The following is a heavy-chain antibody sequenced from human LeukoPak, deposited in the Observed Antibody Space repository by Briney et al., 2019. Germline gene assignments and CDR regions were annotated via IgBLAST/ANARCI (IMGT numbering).Heavy chain of an antibody. J-gene: IGHJ4*02. D-gene: IGHD4-23*01. CDR2: IYHSGST. Sequence: PSETLSLTCTVSGASISSSSYYWGWIRQPPGKGLEWIGEIYHSGSTNYNPSLKSRATISVDKSKNQFALKLSSVTAADTAVYYCARDGPTVVIASWGQGTLVTVSS. V-gene: IGHV4-39*06. CDR3: ARDGPTVVIAS. CDR1: GASISSSSYY.